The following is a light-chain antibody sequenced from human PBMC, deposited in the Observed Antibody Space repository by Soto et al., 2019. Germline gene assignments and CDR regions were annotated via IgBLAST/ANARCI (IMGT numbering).Light chain of an antibody. CDR1: QSISTY. J-gene: IGKJ5*01. CDR2: AAS. Sequence: DIQMTQSPSSLSASVGDPFSITCRASQSISTYLNWYQQMPGKAPNLLIYAASSLQSGVPSRFSGSGSGTDFTLTISSLQPEDFATYYCQQLNSYPLTFGQGTRLEIK. CDR3: QQLNSYPLT. V-gene: IGKV1-39*01.